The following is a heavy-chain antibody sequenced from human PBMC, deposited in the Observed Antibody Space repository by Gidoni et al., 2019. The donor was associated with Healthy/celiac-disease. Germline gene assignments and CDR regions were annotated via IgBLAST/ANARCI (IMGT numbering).Heavy chain of an antibody. CDR1: GFTFSSYW. J-gene: IGHJ5*02. CDR2: INSDGSST. CDR3: AREQDYYDFWSGYPHGANWFDP. Sequence: EVQLVESGGGLVQPGGYLRLSCAASGFTFSSYWLNWVRQAPGKGLVWVSRINSDGSSTNYAYSVKGRFTISRDNAKNTLYLQMNSLRAEDTAVYYCAREQDYYDFWSGYPHGANWFDPWGQGTLVTVSS. V-gene: IGHV3-74*01. D-gene: IGHD3-3*01.